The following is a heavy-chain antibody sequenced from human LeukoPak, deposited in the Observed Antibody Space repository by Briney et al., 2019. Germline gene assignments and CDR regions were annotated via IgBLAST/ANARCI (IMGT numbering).Heavy chain of an antibody. CDR1: GFIFSSDA. J-gene: IGHJ5*02. Sequence: GGSLRLSCAASGFIFSSDAMNWVRQAPGKGLEWVSYISSSSNNIHYANSVRGRFTISRDNAKNSVYLQMNSLRAEDTAIYYCARAAGWFDPWGQGTLVTVSS. CDR2: ISSSSNNI. V-gene: IGHV3-48*04. CDR3: ARAAGWFDP.